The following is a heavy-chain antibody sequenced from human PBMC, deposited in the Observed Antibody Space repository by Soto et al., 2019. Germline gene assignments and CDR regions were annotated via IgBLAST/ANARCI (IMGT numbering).Heavy chain of an antibody. CDR1: GGSISGSY. CDR2: IHYSGST. Sequence: PSETLSLTCTVSGGSISGSYWSWIRQTPGKVLEWVGYIHYSGSTNYNPSLKSRVTMSVDSAKNQFSLQLSSVTAADTAVYYCARDLFRAVREHVDILGQWTRVT. J-gene: IGHJ3*02. D-gene: IGHD3-10*01. V-gene: IGHV4-59*01. CDR3: ARDLFRAVREHVDI.